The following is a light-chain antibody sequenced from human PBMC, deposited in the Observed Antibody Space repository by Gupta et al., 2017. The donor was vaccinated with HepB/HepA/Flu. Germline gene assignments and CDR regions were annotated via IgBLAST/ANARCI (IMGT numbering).Light chain of an antibody. CDR3: GQDDNTPGT. Sequence: DVQITQSPSSLSASVGDRVTITCWASQDIENDLSWYQQKPGTAPKRLLYAGTRVQSGVPSRFSGSTSETEFTLTISSLQPDDFATYYCGQDDNTPGTFGPGTKVEV. V-gene: IGKV1-17*01. CDR1: QDIEND. CDR2: AGT. J-gene: IGKJ1*01.